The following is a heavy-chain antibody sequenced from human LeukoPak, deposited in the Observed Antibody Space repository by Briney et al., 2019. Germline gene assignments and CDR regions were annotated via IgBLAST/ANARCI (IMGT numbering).Heavy chain of an antibody. J-gene: IGHJ4*02. CDR3: TKTPLSGYYFDL. Sequence: GGSLRLSCVASGLAFTTYSMNWVRQAPGQGLEWVASIDGSISYIFYADSLKGRVTITRDNAKNSLYLQMDSLRADDTALYYCTKTPLSGYYFDLWGQGTMVTVSS. CDR2: IDGSISYI. CDR1: GLAFTTYS. V-gene: IGHV3-21*01. D-gene: IGHD3-3*01.